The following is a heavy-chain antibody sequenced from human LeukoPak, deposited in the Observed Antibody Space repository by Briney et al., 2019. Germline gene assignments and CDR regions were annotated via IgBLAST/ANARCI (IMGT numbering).Heavy chain of an antibody. D-gene: IGHD3-22*01. Sequence: SVKVSCKASGGTFSSYAISWVRQAPGQGLEWMGRIIPILGIANYAQKFQGRVTITADKSTSTAYMELSSLRSEDTAVYYCARDALIQNYYDSSGYYSYWGQGTLVTVSS. J-gene: IGHJ4*02. CDR1: GGTFSSYA. CDR3: ARDALIQNYYDSSGYYSY. V-gene: IGHV1-69*04. CDR2: IIPILGIA.